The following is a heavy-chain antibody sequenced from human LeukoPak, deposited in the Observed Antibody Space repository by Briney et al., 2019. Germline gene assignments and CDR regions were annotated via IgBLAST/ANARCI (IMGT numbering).Heavy chain of an antibody. CDR2: ISASNGSTKYNT. D-gene: IGHD6-19*01. CDR1: GYTFTSYG. J-gene: IGHJ4*02. V-gene: IGHV1-18*01. CDR3: ARVGPGSGWLYYFDY. Sequence: ASVKVSCKASGYTFTSYGISWVRQAPGQGLEWMGWISASNGSTKYNTKYAQNLQGRVTMTTDISTSTAYMELSSLRSEDTAVYYCARVGPGSGWLYYFDYWGQGTLVIVSS.